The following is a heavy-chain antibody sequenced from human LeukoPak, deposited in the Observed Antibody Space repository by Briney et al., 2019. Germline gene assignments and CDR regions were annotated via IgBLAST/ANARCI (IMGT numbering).Heavy chain of an antibody. J-gene: IGHJ4*02. D-gene: IGHD3-10*01. Sequence: GGSLRLSCAASGFTFSGSAMHWVRQASGKGLEWVGRIRSKANSYATAYAASVKGRFTVFRDNSKDTLYLQMNDLRPDDTAIYYCAKRNTMVRGGPCFDYWGQGLLVTVSS. CDR2: IRSKANSYAT. CDR1: GFTFSGSA. V-gene: IGHV3-73*01. CDR3: AKRNTMVRGGPCFDY.